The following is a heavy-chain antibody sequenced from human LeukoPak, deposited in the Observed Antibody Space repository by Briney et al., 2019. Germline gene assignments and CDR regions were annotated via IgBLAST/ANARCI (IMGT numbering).Heavy chain of an antibody. D-gene: IGHD5-24*01. V-gene: IGHV4-59*01. CDR1: GGSISSYY. Sequence: SETLSLTCTVSGGSISSYYWSWIRQPPGKGLEWIGSIYYSGSTNYNPSLKSRVTISVDTSKNQFSLKLGSVTAADTAVYYCARDNGYPTGFDYWGQGTLVTVSS. J-gene: IGHJ4*02. CDR2: IYYSGST. CDR3: ARDNGYPTGFDY.